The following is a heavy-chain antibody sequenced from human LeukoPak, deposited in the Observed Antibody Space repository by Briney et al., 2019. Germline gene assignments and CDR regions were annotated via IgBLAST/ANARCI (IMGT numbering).Heavy chain of an antibody. D-gene: IGHD3-22*01. V-gene: IGHV1-46*01. CDR1: GYIFTCYY. Sequence: GASVKVSCKASGYIFTCYYMHWVRQAPGQGLEWMGIINPSGGSTSYAQKFQGRVTMTEDTSTDTAYMELSSLRSEDTAVYYCATEGNYYDSSGYGLDYWGQGTLVTVSS. CDR2: INPSGGST. CDR3: ATEGNYYDSSGYGLDY. J-gene: IGHJ4*02.